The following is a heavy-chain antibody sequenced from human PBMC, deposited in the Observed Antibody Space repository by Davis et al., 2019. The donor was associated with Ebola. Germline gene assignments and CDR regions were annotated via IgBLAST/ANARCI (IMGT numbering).Heavy chain of an antibody. D-gene: IGHD3-22*01. V-gene: IGHV3-30*18. CDR3: AKDVKLWTYYYDSSGYYHNYYYYYGMDV. J-gene: IGHJ6*02. Sequence: PGGSLRLSCAASGFTFSSYGMHWVRQAPGKGLEWVAVISYDGSNKYYADSVKGRFTISRDNSKNTLYLQMNSLRAEDTAVYYCAKDVKLWTYYYDSSGYYHNYYYYYGMDVWGQGTTVTVSS. CDR1: GFTFSSYG. CDR2: ISYDGSNK.